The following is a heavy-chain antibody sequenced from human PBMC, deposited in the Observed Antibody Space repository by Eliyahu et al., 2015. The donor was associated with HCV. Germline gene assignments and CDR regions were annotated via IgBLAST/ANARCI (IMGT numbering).Heavy chain of an antibody. J-gene: IGHJ5*02. CDR2: IHYSGST. CDR1: GGSITTSY. D-gene: IGHD6-19*01. CDR3: ASGGGGIAVAGTGGWFDP. V-gene: IGHV4-59*01. Sequence: QLQESGPGLVKPSETLSLTCTVSGGSITTSYXSWIRQPPGKGLEWIGYIHYSGSTNYNPSLKSRVTISVDTSKNQFSLNLTSVTAADTAVYYCASGGGGIAVAGTGGWFDPWGQGTLVTVSS.